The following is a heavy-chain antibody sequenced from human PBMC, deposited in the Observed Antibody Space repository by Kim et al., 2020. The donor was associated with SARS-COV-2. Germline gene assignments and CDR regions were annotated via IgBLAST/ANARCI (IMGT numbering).Heavy chain of an antibody. CDR3: ARGSNWFDP. CDR1: GGSISSSSYY. Sequence: SETLSLTCTVSGGSISSSSYYWGWIRQPPGKGLEWIGSIYYSGSTYYNPSLKSRVTISVDTSKNQFSLKLSSVTAADTAVYYCARGSNWFDPWGQGTLVTVSS. CDR2: IYYSGST. V-gene: IGHV4-39*01. J-gene: IGHJ5*02. D-gene: IGHD3-10*01.